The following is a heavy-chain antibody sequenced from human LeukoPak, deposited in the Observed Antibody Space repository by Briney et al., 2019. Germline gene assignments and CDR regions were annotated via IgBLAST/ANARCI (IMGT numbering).Heavy chain of an antibody. D-gene: IGHD1-7*01. Sequence: ASVKVSRKASGGTFSSYAISWVRQAPGQGLEWMGGIIPIFGTANYAQKFQGRVTITADKSTSTAYMELSSLRSEDTAVYYCAGAGLELKGYFDYWAREPWSPSPQ. J-gene: IGHJ4*02. CDR2: IIPIFGTA. CDR1: GGTFSSYA. V-gene: IGHV1-69*06. CDR3: AGAGLELKGYFDY.